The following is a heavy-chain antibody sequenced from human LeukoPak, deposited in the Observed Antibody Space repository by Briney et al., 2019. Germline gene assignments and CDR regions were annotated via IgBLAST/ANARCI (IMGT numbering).Heavy chain of an antibody. CDR1: GYTFPSYF. D-gene: IGHD3-22*01. CDR3: ARVAIPFYDSSALAAFDI. V-gene: IGHV1-46*01. J-gene: IGHJ3*02. CDR2: INPTGGST. Sequence: ASVKVSCKASGYTFPSYFMHWVRQAPGQGLEWMGIINPTGGSTTYAQKSQGRVTMTRDTSTSTVYMELSSLRSEDTAVYYCARVAIPFYDSSALAAFDIWGQGTMVTVSS.